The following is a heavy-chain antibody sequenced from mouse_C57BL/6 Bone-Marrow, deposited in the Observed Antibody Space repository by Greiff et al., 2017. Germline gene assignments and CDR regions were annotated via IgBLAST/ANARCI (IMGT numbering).Heavy chain of an antibody. Sequence: QVQLQQPGAELVRPGSSVKLSCKASGYTFTSYWMDWVKQRPGQGLEWIGNIYPSDSETHYNQKFKDKATLTVDKSSSTAYMQLSSLTSEDSAVYYCARRGREYSYWYFDVWGTGTTVTVSS. J-gene: IGHJ1*03. CDR2: IYPSDSET. CDR1: GYTFTSYW. CDR3: ARRGREYSYWYFDV. D-gene: IGHD2-12*01. V-gene: IGHV1-61*01.